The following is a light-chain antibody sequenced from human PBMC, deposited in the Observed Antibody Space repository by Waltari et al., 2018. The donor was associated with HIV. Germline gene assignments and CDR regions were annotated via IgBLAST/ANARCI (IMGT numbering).Light chain of an antibody. Sequence: QSALTQPASVSGSPGPSLTISCTGTSSDVGRYTLVSWYQQHPGKAPKLMIYEVSKRPSGVSNRFSGSKSGNTASLTISGLQAEDEADYYCCSYAGSSTWVFGGGTKLTVL. V-gene: IGLV2-23*02. CDR1: SSDVGRYTL. CDR2: EVS. CDR3: CSYAGSSTWV. J-gene: IGLJ3*02.